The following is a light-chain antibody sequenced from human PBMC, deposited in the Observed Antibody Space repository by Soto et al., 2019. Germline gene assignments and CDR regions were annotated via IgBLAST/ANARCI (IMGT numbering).Light chain of an antibody. CDR3: SSYTSTGTVL. CDR1: SSDVGAYKY. V-gene: IGLV2-14*01. Sequence: QSVLTQPASVSGSPGQSITISCTGTSSDVGAYKYVSWYQQHPGKAPRLMISEVSLRPSGVSNRFSGSKSGNTASLTISGVQAEDEADYYCSSYTSTGTVLFGGGTKVTVL. J-gene: IGLJ2*01. CDR2: EVS.